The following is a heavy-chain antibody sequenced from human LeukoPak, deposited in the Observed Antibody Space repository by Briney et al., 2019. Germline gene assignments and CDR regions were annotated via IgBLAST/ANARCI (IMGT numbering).Heavy chain of an antibody. CDR2: INSEGSSI. D-gene: IGHD5-12*01. J-gene: IGHJ4*02. Sequence: HPGGSLRLSCAASGFSVGGYWMHWVRQGPGMGLVWVSRINSEGSSISYADSVKGRFSISRDNAKNTLYLQMNSLRAEDTAVYYCTRGASGYGNFDYWGQGTLVTVSS. CDR3: TRGASGYGNFDY. CDR1: GFSVGGYW. V-gene: IGHV3-74*01.